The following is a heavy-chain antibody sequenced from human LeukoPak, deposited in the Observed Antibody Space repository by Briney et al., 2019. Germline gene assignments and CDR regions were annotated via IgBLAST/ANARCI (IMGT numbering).Heavy chain of an antibody. CDR1: GYTFTSYG. D-gene: IGHD3-10*01. V-gene: IGHV1-2*02. Sequence: ASVKVSCKASGYTFTSYGISWVRQAPGQGLEWMGWINPNSGGTNYAQKFQGRVTMTRDTSISTAYMELSRLRSDDTAVYYCALLWFGELSDWGQGTLVTVSS. J-gene: IGHJ4*02. CDR3: ALLWFGELSD. CDR2: INPNSGGT.